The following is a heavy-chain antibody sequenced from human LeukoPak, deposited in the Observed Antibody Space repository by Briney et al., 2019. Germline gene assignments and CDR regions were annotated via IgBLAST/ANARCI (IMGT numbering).Heavy chain of an antibody. Sequence: SETLSLTCTVSGGSISSGDYYWGWIRQPPGKGLEWIGYIYYSGSTYYNPSLKSRVTISVDTSKNQFSLKLSSVTAADTAVYYCARDLLNEGNHLDYWGQGTLVTVSS. CDR2: IYYSGST. J-gene: IGHJ4*02. D-gene: IGHD4-23*01. CDR3: ARDLLNEGNHLDY. V-gene: IGHV4-30-4*01. CDR1: GGSISSGDYY.